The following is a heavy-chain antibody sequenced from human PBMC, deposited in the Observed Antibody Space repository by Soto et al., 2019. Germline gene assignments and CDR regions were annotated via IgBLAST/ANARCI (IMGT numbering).Heavy chain of an antibody. V-gene: IGHV3-21*01. J-gene: IGHJ5*02. Sequence: GGSLSLSCAASGFTFSSYSMNWVRQAPGKGLEWVSSISSSSSYIYYADSVKGRFTISRDNAKNSLYLQMNSLRAEDTAVYYCARDGSSWSAYNWFDPWGQGTLVTVS. CDR1: GFTFSSYS. CDR3: ARDGSSWSAYNWFDP. CDR2: ISSSSSYI. D-gene: IGHD6-13*01.